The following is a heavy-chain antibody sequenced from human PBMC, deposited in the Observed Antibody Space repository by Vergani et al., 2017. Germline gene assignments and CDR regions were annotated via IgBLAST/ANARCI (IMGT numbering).Heavy chain of an antibody. CDR3: ARNPVVPAAMFAFDI. Sequence: EVQLVESGGGLVQPGRSLRLSCAASGFTFDDYAMHWVRQAPGKGLEWVSGISWNSGSIGYADSVKGRFTISRDNAKNSLYLQMNSLRAEDTAVYYCARNPVVPAAMFAFDIWGQGTMVTVSS. CDR1: GFTFDDYA. V-gene: IGHV3-9*01. J-gene: IGHJ3*02. D-gene: IGHD2-2*01. CDR2: ISWNSGSI.